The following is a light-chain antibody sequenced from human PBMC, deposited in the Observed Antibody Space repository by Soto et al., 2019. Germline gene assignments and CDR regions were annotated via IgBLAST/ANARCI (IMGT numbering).Light chain of an antibody. J-gene: IGKJ1*01. Sequence: DIQMTQSPSTLSASVGYRFTITCRASQSISSWLAWYQQKPGKAPKLLIYKASTLKSGVPSRFSGSGSGTEFTLTISSLQPDDFAAYYCQQYNSYWTFGQGTKGDIK. CDR3: QQYNSYWT. V-gene: IGKV1-5*03. CDR2: KAS. CDR1: QSISSW.